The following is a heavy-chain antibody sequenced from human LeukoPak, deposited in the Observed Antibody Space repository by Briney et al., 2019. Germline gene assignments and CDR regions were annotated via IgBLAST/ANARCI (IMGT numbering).Heavy chain of an antibody. CDR2: ISAYNGNT. V-gene: IGHV1-18*01. D-gene: IGHD2-2*01. CDR3: ARDHGGSSTATRDY. CDR1: GYTFTSYG. Sequence: ASVKVSCKASGYTFTSYGISWVRQAPGQGLEWMGWISAYNGNTDYAQKLQGRVTMTTDTSTSTAYMELRSLRSDDTAVYYCARDHGGSSTATRDYWGQGTPVTVSS. J-gene: IGHJ4*02.